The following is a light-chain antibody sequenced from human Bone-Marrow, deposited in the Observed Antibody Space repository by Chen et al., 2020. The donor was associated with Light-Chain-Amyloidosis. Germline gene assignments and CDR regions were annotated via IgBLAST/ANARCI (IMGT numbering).Light chain of an antibody. CDR2: EGI. V-gene: IGLV2-23*01. CDR3: YTYAGSATFV. J-gene: IGLJ1*01. CDR1: SSNVGDYSL. Sequence: QSDLTHPASVSGSPGQSITIPCTGTSSNVGDYSLVSWYQQHPGKAPKLILYEGIQRPSGVSSRFSGSMSGNTASLTISGLQTEDEADYFCYTYAGSATFVFGSATTVTVL.